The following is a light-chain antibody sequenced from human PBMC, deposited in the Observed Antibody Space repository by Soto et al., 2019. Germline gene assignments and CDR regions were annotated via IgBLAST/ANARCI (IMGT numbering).Light chain of an antibody. Sequence: DIVLTQSPATLSLSPGERATLSCRASQSISTYLAWYQKKPGQAPRLLIFDASNRATAIPASFSGSGSGTDFTLTISSLEPEDFAVYYCQQRSNWLWTFGQGTKVEIK. CDR2: DAS. J-gene: IGKJ1*01. V-gene: IGKV3-11*01. CDR3: QQRSNWLWT. CDR1: QSISTY.